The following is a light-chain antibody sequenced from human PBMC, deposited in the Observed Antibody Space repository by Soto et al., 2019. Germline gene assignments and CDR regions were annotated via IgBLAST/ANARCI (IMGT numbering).Light chain of an antibody. J-gene: IGKJ5*01. CDR3: QQYGSSPRIT. Sequence: ENVLTQSPGTLSLSPGERATLSCRASQSVSSSYLAWYQQKPGQAPRLLIYGASSRATGTPDRFSGSESGTDFTLTISKLEPEDFAVDYCQQYGSSPRITFGQGTRLEIK. V-gene: IGKV3-20*01. CDR1: QSVSSSY. CDR2: GAS.